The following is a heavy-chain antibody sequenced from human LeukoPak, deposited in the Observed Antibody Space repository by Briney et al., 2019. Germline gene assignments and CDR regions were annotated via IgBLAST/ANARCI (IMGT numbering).Heavy chain of an antibody. V-gene: IGHV3-23*01. Sequence: QSGGSLRLSCAASGFTFSSYSMNWVRQAPGKGLEWVSDISGTGGRTYYADSVKGRFTISRDNSKNTVDLLMNSLRAEDTAIYYCARQQDYYGMDVWGQGTTVTVSS. CDR3: ARQQDYYGMDV. J-gene: IGHJ6*02. CDR2: ISGTGGRT. D-gene: IGHD6-13*01. CDR1: GFTFSSYS.